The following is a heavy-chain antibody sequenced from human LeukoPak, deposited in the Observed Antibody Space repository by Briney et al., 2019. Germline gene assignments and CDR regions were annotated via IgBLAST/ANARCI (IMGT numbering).Heavy chain of an antibody. V-gene: IGHV3-23*01. Sequence: GGSLRLSCAASGFTFSSYAMSWVRQAPGKGLEWVSAISGSGGSTYYADSVKGRFTISRDNSKNTLYLQMNSLRAEDTAVYYCXKDXIXXXXSDYWGQGTLVTVS. CDR1: GFTFSSYA. J-gene: IGHJ4*02. CDR2: ISGSGGST. CDR3: XKDXIXXXXSDY. D-gene: IGHD2-15*01.